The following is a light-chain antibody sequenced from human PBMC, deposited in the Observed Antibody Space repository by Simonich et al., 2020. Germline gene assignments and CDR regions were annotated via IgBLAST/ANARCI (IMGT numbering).Light chain of an antibody. V-gene: IGLV2-14*03. Sequence: QSALTQPASVSGSPGQSITISCTGTSSDVGGYNYVSWYQQHPGKAPKLMIYDVSNRPSWVSNRFSGPKSGNTASLTISGLQADDEADYYCSSYTSSSTVVFGGGTKLTVL. CDR1: SSDVGGYNY. CDR3: SSYTSSSTVV. CDR2: DVS. J-gene: IGLJ2*01.